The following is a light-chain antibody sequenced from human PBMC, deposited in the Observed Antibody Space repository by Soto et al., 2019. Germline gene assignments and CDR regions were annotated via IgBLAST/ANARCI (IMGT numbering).Light chain of an antibody. Sequence: DIQMTQCPSSLSASVGDRVTITCRASKSISSYLNWYQQKPGKAPKLLIYAASSLQSGVPSRFSGSGSGTDFTLTISSLQPEDFATYYCQQSYSTPYTFGQGTKLEIK. CDR3: QQSYSTPYT. J-gene: IGKJ2*01. CDR2: AAS. CDR1: KSISSY. V-gene: IGKV1-39*01.